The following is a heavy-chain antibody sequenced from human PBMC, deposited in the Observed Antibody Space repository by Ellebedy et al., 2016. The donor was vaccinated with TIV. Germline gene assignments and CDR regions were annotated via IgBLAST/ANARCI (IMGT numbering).Heavy chain of an antibody. V-gene: IGHV1-69*04. Sequence: ASVKVSCKASGGTFSSYAISWVRQAPGQGLEWMGRIIPILGIANYAQKFQGRVTITADKSTSTAYMELSSLRAEDTAVYYCARLTDTAPRYFDLWGRGTLVTVSS. CDR2: IIPILGIA. J-gene: IGHJ2*01. CDR3: ARLTDTAPRYFDL. D-gene: IGHD5-18*01. CDR1: GGTFSSYA.